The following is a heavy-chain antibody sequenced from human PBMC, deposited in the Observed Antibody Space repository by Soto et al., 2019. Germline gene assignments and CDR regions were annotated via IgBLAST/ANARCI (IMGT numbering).Heavy chain of an antibody. J-gene: IGHJ4*02. V-gene: IGHV3-30*18. D-gene: IGHD5-18*01. Sequence: GWSLRLSCAASVFTFISYGMHWVRQAPGKGLEWVAVISYDGSNKYYADSVKGRFTISRDNSKNTLYLQMNSLRAEDTAVYYCAKDRPSDGYSYGYLAYWGQGTLVTVSS. CDR2: ISYDGSNK. CDR1: VFTFISYG. CDR3: AKDRPSDGYSYGYLAY.